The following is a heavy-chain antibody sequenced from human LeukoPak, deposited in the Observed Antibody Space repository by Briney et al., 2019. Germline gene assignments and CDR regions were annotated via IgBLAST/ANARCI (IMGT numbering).Heavy chain of an antibody. CDR3: ARRGSQTRKEYYFDY. V-gene: IGHV3-21*01. CDR1: GFTFSSYS. J-gene: IGHJ4*02. Sequence: GGSLRLSCAASGFTFSSYSMNWVRQAPGKGLEWVSSISSSSSYIYYADSVKGRFTISRDNAKKSLYLQMNSLRAEDTAVYYCARRGSQTRKEYYFDYWGQGTLVTVSS. D-gene: IGHD1-26*01. CDR2: ISSSSSYI.